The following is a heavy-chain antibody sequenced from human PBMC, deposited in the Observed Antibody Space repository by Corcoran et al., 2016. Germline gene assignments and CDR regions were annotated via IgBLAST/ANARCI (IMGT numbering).Heavy chain of an antibody. V-gene: IGHV3-30*18. CDR2: ISYDGSNK. CDR1: GFTFSSYG. CDR3: AKEPIGSSGDFDY. Sequence: QVQLVESGGGVVQPGRSLRLSCAASGFTFSSYGMHWVRQAPGKGLEWVAVISYDGSNKYYADSVKGRFTISRDNSKNTLYLQMNSLRAEDTALYYCAKEPIGSSGDFDYWGQVTLVTVSS. J-gene: IGHJ4*02. D-gene: IGHD6-25*01.